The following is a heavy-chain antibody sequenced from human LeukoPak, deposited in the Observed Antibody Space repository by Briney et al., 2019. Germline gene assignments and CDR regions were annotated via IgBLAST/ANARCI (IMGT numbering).Heavy chain of an antibody. CDR2: IRYDGSNK. Sequence: PGGSLRLSCAASGFTFSTYGMPSVRQAPGKGLEWVAFIRYDGSNKYYADSVKGRFTISRDNSKNTLHLQMNSLRAEDTAVFYCAKDEDSYYDYWGQGTLVTVSS. V-gene: IGHV3-30*02. CDR3: AKDEDSYYDY. CDR1: GFTFSTYG. J-gene: IGHJ4*02.